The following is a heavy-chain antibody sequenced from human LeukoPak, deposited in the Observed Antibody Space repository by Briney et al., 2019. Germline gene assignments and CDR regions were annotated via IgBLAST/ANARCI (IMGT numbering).Heavy chain of an antibody. CDR3: AKGGDSSSWFCHH. D-gene: IGHD6-13*01. Sequence: PGGPLRLSCAASGFTFSSYAMHWVRQAPGKGLEWVAVISYDGSNKYYADSVKGRFTISRDNSKNTVYLQMNSLRGEDTAVYYCAKGGDSSSWFCHHWGQGTLVTVSS. J-gene: IGHJ1*01. CDR2: ISYDGSNK. V-gene: IGHV3-30*18. CDR1: GFTFSSYA.